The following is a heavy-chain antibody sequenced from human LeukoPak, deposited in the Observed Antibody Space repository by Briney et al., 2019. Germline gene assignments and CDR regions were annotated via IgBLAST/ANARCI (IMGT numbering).Heavy chain of an antibody. CDR1: GGSISSSSYY. D-gene: IGHD3-16*01. CDR2: IYHSGNT. CDR3: ASLRVPGDFDY. V-gene: IGHV4-39*07. J-gene: IGHJ4*02. Sequence: SETLSLTCTISGGSISSSSYYWGWIRQPPGKGLEWIGNIYHSGNTYYNSSLKSRVTISVDTSKNQFSLRLTSVTAADTAVYYCASLRVPGDFDYWGQGTLVTVSS.